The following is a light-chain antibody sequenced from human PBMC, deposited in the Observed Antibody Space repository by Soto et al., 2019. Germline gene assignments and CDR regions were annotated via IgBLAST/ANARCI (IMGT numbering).Light chain of an antibody. J-gene: IGKJ5*01. CDR1: QSVSSIY. V-gene: IGKV3-11*01. Sequence: EIVLTQSPGTLSLSPGERATLSCRASQSVSSIYLAWYQQKPGQAPRLLIYGASNRATGIPARFSGSESGTDFTLTISSLEPEDFAVYYCQQRSNWPLTFGQGTRLEIK. CDR3: QQRSNWPLT. CDR2: GAS.